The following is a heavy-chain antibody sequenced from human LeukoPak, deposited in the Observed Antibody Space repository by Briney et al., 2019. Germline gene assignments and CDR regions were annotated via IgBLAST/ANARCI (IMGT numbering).Heavy chain of an antibody. CDR2: ISWNSGSI. CDR1: GFTFDDYA. CDR3: AKDIGYSSSLFDY. V-gene: IGHV3-9*01. Sequence: GGSLRLSCAASGFTFDDYAMHWARQAPGKGLEWVSGISWNSGSIGYADSVKGRFTISRDNAKNSLYLQMNSLRAEDTALYYCAKDIGYSSSLFDYWGQGTLVTVSS. J-gene: IGHJ4*02. D-gene: IGHD6-13*01.